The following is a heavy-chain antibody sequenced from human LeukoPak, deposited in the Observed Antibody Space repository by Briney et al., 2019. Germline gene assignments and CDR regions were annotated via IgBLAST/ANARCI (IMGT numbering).Heavy chain of an antibody. CDR3: ARLPPSVFGVGTGDFDY. Sequence: GKSLRLSCEVSGFSFSTYGMYWVRQAPGKGVESVAVISYDGSKTYYADSVKGRSTISRDNPKNTVYLQLNSLRAEDTAVYYCARLPPSVFGVGTGDFDYWGQGTLVTVSS. D-gene: IGHD2-8*02. CDR1: GFSFSTYG. J-gene: IGHJ4*02. V-gene: IGHV3-30*03. CDR2: ISYDGSKT.